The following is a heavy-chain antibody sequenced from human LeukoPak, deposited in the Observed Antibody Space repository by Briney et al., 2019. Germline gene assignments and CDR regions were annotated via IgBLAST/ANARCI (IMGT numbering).Heavy chain of an antibody. V-gene: IGHV3-9*03. J-gene: IGHJ5*02. D-gene: IGHD2-2*01. CDR1: GFTFDDYA. CDR3: AKDYCSSTSCYVGS. CDR2: ISWNSGSI. Sequence: PGRSLRLSRAASGFTFDDYAMHWVRQAPGKGLEWVSGISWNSGSIGYADSVKGRFTISRDNAKNSLYLQMNSLRAEDMALYYCAKDYCSSTSCYVGSWGQGTLVTVSS.